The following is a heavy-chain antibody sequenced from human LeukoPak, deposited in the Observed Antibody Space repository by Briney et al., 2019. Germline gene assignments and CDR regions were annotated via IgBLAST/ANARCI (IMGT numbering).Heavy chain of an antibody. CDR2: IYYSGST. D-gene: IGHD3-3*01. Sequence: SETLSLTCTVSGGSISSSSYYWGWIRQPPGKGLEWIGSIYYSGSTYYNPSLKSRVTISVDTSKNQFSLKLSSVTAADTAMYYCARVFWSGYSYFDYWGQGTLVTVTS. J-gene: IGHJ4*02. V-gene: IGHV4-39*07. CDR1: GGSISSSSYY. CDR3: ARVFWSGYSYFDY.